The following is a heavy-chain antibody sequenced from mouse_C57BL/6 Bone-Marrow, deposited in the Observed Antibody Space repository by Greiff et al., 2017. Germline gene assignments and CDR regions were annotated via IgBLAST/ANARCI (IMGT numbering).Heavy chain of an antibody. CDR3: TRRDYYGSRGYFDY. J-gene: IGHJ2*01. V-gene: IGHV1-15*01. CDR2: IDPETGGT. D-gene: IGHD1-1*01. Sequence: VQLQQSGAELVRPGASVTLSCKASGYTFTDYEMHWVKQTPVHGLEWIGAIDPETGGTAYNQKFTGKAILTADKSSSTAYMELRSLTSEDSAVYYCTRRDYYGSRGYFDYWGQGTTLTVSS. CDR1: GYTFTDYE.